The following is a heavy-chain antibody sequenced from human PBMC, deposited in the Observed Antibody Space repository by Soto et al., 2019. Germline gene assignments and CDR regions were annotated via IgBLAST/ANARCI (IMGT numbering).Heavy chain of an antibody. V-gene: IGHV4-31*03. CDR2: IYYTGTT. Sequence: PLSLTCQVSGGSISSVGFYWTWIRQHPGKGLEWIGAIYYTGTTYYSPSLKSRESISIDTSQNQFSLKRTSVTAADTAVYYSARASGTLRGMKYDYWGHGALVTDSS. CDR1: GGSISSVGFY. CDR3: ARASGTLRGMKYDY. J-gene: IGHJ4*01. D-gene: IGHD1-26*01.